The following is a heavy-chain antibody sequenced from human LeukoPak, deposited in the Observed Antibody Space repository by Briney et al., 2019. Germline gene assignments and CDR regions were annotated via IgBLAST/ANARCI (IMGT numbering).Heavy chain of an antibody. Sequence: PSETLSLTCTVSGGSISSYYWSWIRQPPGKGLEWIGYIFYSGSTNYNPSLKSRVTISVATSKNQFSLKLSSVTAADTAVYYCARLRLRYTRNGDSTSYEVFDIWGQGTVVTVSS. J-gene: IGHJ3*02. D-gene: IGHD2-21*01. V-gene: IGHV4-59*08. CDR2: IFYSGST. CDR3: ARLRLRYTRNGDSTSYEVFDI. CDR1: GGSISSYY.